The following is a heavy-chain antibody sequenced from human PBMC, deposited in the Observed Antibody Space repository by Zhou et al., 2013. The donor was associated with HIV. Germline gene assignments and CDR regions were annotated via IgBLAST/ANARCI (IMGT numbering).Heavy chain of an antibody. D-gene: IGHD1-26*01. J-gene: IGHJ5*02. V-gene: IGHV1-69*12. CDR1: GGTFSSYA. CDR2: IIPIFGTA. Sequence: QVQLVQSGAEVKKPGSSVKVSCKASGGTFSSYAISWVRQAPGQGLEWMGGIIPIFGTANYAQKFQGRVTITADESTSTAYMELSSLRSEDTAVYYCARGAYLVGATNDNWFDPWGQGTLVTVSS. CDR3: ARGAYLVGATNDNWFDP.